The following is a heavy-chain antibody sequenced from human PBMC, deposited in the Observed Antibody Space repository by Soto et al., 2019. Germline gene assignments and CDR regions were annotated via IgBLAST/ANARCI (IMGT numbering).Heavy chain of an antibody. Sequence: GASVKVSCKASGGTFSSYAISWVRQAPGQGLEWMGGIIPIFGTANYAQKFQGRVTITADESTSTAYMELSSLRSEDTAVYYCASSGIVLVPAANYYYYGMDVWGQGTTVTVSS. J-gene: IGHJ6*02. CDR2: IIPIFGTA. V-gene: IGHV1-69*13. CDR1: GGTFSSYA. D-gene: IGHD2-2*01. CDR3: ASSGIVLVPAANYYYYGMDV.